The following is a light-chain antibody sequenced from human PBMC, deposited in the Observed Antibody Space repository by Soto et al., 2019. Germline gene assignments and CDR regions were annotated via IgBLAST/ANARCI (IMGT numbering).Light chain of an antibody. V-gene: IGKV1-39*01. CDR2: AAS. Sequence: DIQMTQSPSSLSASVGDRVTITCRASQSISSYLNWYQQKPGKAPKLLIYAASSLQSGDPSRFSGSGSGTDFTLTISSLQPEDFATYYCKQSYSTPLRFGQGTKVEIK. CDR1: QSISSY. CDR3: KQSYSTPLR. J-gene: IGKJ1*01.